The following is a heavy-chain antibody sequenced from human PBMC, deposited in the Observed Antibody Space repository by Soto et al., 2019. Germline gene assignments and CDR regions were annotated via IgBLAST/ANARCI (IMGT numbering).Heavy chain of an antibody. CDR3: ARGPSGDKVDY. V-gene: IGHV4-30-4*01. D-gene: IGHD7-27*01. CDR1: GGSISNVNDC. J-gene: IGHJ4*02. CDR2: IYDGGST. Sequence: QVQLQESGPGLVKPSETLSLTCTVSGGSISNVNDCWSWIRQSPDKGLEWSGHIYDGGSTYNNPSLKSRITISVDTSKNQFSLKLSSVSVADTAGYYCARGPSGDKVDYWGQGILVTVSS.